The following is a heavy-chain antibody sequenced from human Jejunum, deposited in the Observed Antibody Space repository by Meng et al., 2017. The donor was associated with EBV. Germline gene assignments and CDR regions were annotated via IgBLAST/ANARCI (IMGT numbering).Heavy chain of an antibody. D-gene: IGHD6-13*01. V-gene: IGHV1-2*06. CDR3: ARVGGSSWTYYFNY. Sequence: QVQLVQSGAEVXXXXXSVKVSXXASGYTFTGYYMHWVRQAPGQGLEWMGRINPNSGGTDYAQKFQGRVTMTSDTSVSTAYMELSGLRSDDTAVYYCARVGGSSWTYYFNYWGQGTLVTVSS. CDR1: GYTFTGYY. J-gene: IGHJ4*02. CDR2: INPNSGGT.